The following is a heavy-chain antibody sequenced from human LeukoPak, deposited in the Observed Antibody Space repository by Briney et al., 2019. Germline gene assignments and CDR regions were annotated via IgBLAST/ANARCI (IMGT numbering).Heavy chain of an antibody. V-gene: IGHV3-7*01. CDR1: GFTFSSYW. J-gene: IGHJ4*02. D-gene: IGHD3-10*01. Sequence: GGSLRLSCAASGFTFSSYWMSWVRQAPGKGLEWVANIKQDGSEKYYVDSVKGRFTISRDNAKNSLYLQMDSLRAEDTAVYYCARVRSGGSGSYYYFDYWGQGTLVTVSS. CDR2: IKQDGSEK. CDR3: ARVRSGGSGSYYYFDY.